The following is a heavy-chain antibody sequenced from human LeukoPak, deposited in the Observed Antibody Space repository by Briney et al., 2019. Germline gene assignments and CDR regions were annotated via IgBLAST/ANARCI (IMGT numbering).Heavy chain of an antibody. V-gene: IGHV4-4*07. Sequence: PSETLSLTCTVSGGSISSYYWSWIRQPAGKGLEWIGRIYTSGSTNYNPSLKGRVTMSVDTSKNQFSLKLSSVTAADTAVYYCARDLPTTVTTGWFDPWGQGTLVTVSS. CDR3: ARDLPTTVTTGWFDP. CDR2: IYTSGST. J-gene: IGHJ5*02. D-gene: IGHD4-11*01. CDR1: GGSISSYY.